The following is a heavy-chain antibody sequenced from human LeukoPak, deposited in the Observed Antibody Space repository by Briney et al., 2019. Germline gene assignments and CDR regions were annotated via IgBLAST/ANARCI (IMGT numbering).Heavy chain of an antibody. CDR2: INHRGST. CDR3: ARCGIAAAGRFDP. Sequence: KPSETLSLSCAVYGGSFSGYDWNWIRQPPGKGLEWIGEINHRGSTNYNPSLKSRVSISVDTSKNQFSLKLSSVTAADTAVYYCARCGIAAAGRFDPWGQGTLVTVSS. J-gene: IGHJ5*02. CDR1: GGSFSGYD. V-gene: IGHV4-34*01. D-gene: IGHD6-13*01.